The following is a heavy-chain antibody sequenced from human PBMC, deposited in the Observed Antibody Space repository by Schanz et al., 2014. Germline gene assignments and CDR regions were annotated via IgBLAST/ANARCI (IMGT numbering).Heavy chain of an antibody. J-gene: IGHJ4*02. CDR3: ARGVRIDY. Sequence: VQLVECGGGLVKPGGSLRLSCAASGFIFSNSWMSWVRQAPGKGLEWVANIKQDGSEKYYVDSVKGRFTISRDNAKNSLYLQMNSLTAEDTAVYYCARGVRIDYWGQGTLVTVSS. D-gene: IGHD3-3*01. CDR1: GFIFSNSW. V-gene: IGHV3-7*01. CDR2: IKQDGSEK.